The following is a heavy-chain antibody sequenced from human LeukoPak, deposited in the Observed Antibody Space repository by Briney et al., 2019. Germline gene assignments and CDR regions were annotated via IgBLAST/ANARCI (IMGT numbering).Heavy chain of an antibody. CDR2: IYYSGSA. D-gene: IGHD5-18*01. CDR3: ASKRGYSYGYDY. J-gene: IGHJ4*02. V-gene: IGHV4-59*01. Sequence: SETLSLTCTVSGGSLSGYYWNWIRQPPGKGLEWIGYIYYSGSADYNPSLKSRVTISVDTSKNHFSLKLSSVTAADTAVYYCASKRGYSYGYDYWGQGTLVTVSS. CDR1: GGSLSGYY.